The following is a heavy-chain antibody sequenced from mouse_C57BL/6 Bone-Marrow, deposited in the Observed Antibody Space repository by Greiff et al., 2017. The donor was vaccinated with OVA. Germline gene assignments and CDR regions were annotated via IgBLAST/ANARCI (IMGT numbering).Heavy chain of an antibody. D-gene: IGHD1-1*01. CDR3: TRGRFIPTVVGVDY. Sequence: VQLQQSGAELVRPGASVKLSCTASGFNIKDDYMHWVKQRPEQGLEWIGWIDPENGDTEYASKFQGKATITADTSSNTAYLQLSSLTSEDTAVYYCTRGRFIPTVVGVDYWGQGTTLTVSS. CDR1: GFNIKDDY. V-gene: IGHV14-4*01. CDR2: IDPENGDT. J-gene: IGHJ2*01.